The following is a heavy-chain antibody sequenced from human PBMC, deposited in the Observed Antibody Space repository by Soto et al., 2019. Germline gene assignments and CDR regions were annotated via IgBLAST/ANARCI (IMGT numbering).Heavy chain of an antibody. CDR2: IYRSDSDT. CDR1: GYNFAGYW. Sequence: PGESLKISCKASGYNFAGYWITWVRQMAGRGLEMMGIIYRSDSDTRYRASFQGQVTISADTSIRAAYLQWSSLRASDTAMYYCARGGVSTRTFDYWGQGTPVTVSS. CDR3: ARGGVSTRTFDY. D-gene: IGHD3-3*01. V-gene: IGHV5-51*03. J-gene: IGHJ4*02.